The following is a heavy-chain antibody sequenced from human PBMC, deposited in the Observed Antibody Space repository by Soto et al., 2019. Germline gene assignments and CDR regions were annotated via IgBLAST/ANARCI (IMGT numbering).Heavy chain of an antibody. CDR1: GGSISSSSYY. V-gene: IGHV4-39*01. Sequence: SETLSLTCTVSGGSISSSSYYWGWIRQPPGKGLEWIGSIYYSGSTYYNPSLKSRVTISVDTSKNQFSLKLSSVTAADTAVYYCARLYSSSSGRGFDYWGQGTLVTVSS. D-gene: IGHD6-6*01. CDR3: ARLYSSSSGRGFDY. J-gene: IGHJ4*02. CDR2: IYYSGST.